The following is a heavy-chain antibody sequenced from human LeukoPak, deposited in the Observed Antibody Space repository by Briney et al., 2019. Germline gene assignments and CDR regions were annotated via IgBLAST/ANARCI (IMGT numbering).Heavy chain of an antibody. CDR1: GGSISSGDYY. J-gene: IGHJ4*02. CDR3: ARAVSSGYYYQYYFDY. Sequence: SQTLSLTCTVSGGSISSGDYYWSWIRQPPGKGPEWIGYIYYSGSTYYNPSLKSRVTISVDTSKNQFSLKLSSVTAADTAVYYCARAVSSGYYYQYYFDYWGQGTLVTVSS. D-gene: IGHD3-22*01. V-gene: IGHV4-30-4*01. CDR2: IYYSGST.